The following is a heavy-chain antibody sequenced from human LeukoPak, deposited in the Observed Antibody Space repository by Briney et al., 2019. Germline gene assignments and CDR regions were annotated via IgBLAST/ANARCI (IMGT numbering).Heavy chain of an antibody. V-gene: IGHV3-48*03. Sequence: PGGSLRLSCAAFEFIFSNYEVNWFRQAPGKGLEWISHKPRIGDTIYYSDSVKGRFSVSRDPAKNSVYLQMNSLRDEDTAIYYCSSWLGDLVLSLWGQGTMVTVSS. J-gene: IGHJ3*01. CDR3: SSWLGDLVLSL. D-gene: IGHD6-19*01. CDR1: EFIFSNYE. CDR2: KPRIGDTI.